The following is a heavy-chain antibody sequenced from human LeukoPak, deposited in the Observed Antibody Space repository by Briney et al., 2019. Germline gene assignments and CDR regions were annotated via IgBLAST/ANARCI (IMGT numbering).Heavy chain of an antibody. CDR1: GFPFSASA. D-gene: IGHD4-17*01. V-gene: IGHV3-23*01. CDR3: ATVKYDYGDPVGWFDP. J-gene: IGHJ5*02. Sequence: GGSLRLSCAASGFPFSASAMTWVRQAPGKGLEWVSHILSTGTTYYADSVRGRFTISRDNSKNTLYLLMTSLRADDAAVYYCATVKYDYGDPVGWFDPWGQGTLVTVSS. CDR2: ILSTGTT.